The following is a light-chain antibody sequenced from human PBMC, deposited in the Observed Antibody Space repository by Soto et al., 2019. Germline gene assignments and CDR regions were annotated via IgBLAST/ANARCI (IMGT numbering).Light chain of an antibody. CDR3: QQYNDWPPIT. V-gene: IGKV3-15*01. CDR1: ESVTRN. CDR2: HAS. Sequence: EIVLTKSPVILSVSPGETATLSCRASESVTRNLAWYQHMPGQAPRLLVFHASVRATGIPDRFSGSGSGTELSLTISNLQSEDFAVYFCQQYNDWPPITFGQGTRLEIK. J-gene: IGKJ5*01.